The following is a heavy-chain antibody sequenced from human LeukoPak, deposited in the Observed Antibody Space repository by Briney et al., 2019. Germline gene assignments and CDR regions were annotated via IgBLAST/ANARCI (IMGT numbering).Heavy chain of an antibody. CDR1: GFTFSSYA. V-gene: IGHV3-23*01. CDR3: AKGVGGIYGWFDP. Sequence: PGGSLRLSCAASGFTFSSYAMSWVRQASGKGLEWVSATSGSGGSTYYADSVKGRFTISRDNSKNTLYLQMNSLRAEDTAVYYCAKGVGGIYGWFDPWGQGTLVTVSS. D-gene: IGHD3-16*01. CDR2: TSGSGGST. J-gene: IGHJ5*02.